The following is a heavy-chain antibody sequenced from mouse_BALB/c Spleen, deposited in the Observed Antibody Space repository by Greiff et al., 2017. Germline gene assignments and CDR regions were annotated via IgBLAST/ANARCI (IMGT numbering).Heavy chain of an antibody. CDR3: ARSIYDGYRYYAMDY. CDR1: GYSFTGYT. Sequence: VQLKESGPELVKPGASMKISCKASGYSFTGYTMNWVKQSHGKNLEWIGLINPYNGGTSYNQKFKGKATLTVDKSSSTAYMELLSLTSEDSAVYYCARSIYDGYRYYAMDYWGQGTSVTVSS. D-gene: IGHD2-3*01. V-gene: IGHV1-18*01. CDR2: INPYNGGT. J-gene: IGHJ4*01.